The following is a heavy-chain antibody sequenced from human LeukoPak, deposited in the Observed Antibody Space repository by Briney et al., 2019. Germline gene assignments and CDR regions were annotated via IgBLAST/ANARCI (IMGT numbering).Heavy chain of an antibody. CDR3: ARGSPLDWYFVL. V-gene: IGHV4-59*01. CDR1: GGSISIGY. J-gene: IGHJ2*01. CDR2: IYYSGST. Sequence: SETLSLTCSVSGGSISIGYWNWIRQPPGKGLEWIGYIYYSGSTNNPSLMSRVTISVDTSKNQFSLRLTSVTAADTAVYYCARGSPLDWYFVLWGRGTLVSVSS.